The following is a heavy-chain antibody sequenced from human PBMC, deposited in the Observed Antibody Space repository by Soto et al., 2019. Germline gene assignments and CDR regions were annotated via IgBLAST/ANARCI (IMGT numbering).Heavy chain of an antibody. Sequence: GGSLRLSCSASGFTFSSYAMHWVRQAPGKGLEYVSAISSNGGSTYYADSVKGRFTISRDNSKNTLYLQMSSLRAEDTAVYYCVKALVTIAAAGIFDYCGQGTLVTVSS. D-gene: IGHD6-13*01. V-gene: IGHV3-64D*06. CDR1: GFTFSSYA. CDR2: ISSNGGST. J-gene: IGHJ4*02. CDR3: VKALVTIAAAGIFDY.